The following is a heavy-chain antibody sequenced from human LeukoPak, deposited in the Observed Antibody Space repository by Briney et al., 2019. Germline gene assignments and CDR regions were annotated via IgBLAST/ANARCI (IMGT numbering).Heavy chain of an antibody. D-gene: IGHD3-22*01. J-gene: IGHJ5*02. CDR3: ARESSLNYYDSSGYYRGGETWFDP. CDR1: GYTFTSYY. CDR2: INPSGGST. V-gene: IGHV1-46*01. Sequence: VSVKVSCKASGYTFTSYYMHWVRQAPGQGLEWMGIINPSGGSTSYAQKFQGRVTITADESTSTAYMELSSLRSEDTAVYYCARESSLNYYDSSGYYRGGETWFDPWGQGTLVTVSS.